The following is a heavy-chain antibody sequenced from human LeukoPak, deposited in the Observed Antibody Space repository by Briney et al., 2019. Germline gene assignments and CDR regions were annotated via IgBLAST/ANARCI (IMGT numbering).Heavy chain of an antibody. D-gene: IGHD2-15*01. V-gene: IGHV4-30-4*01. Sequence: SETLSLTCTVSGGSISSGDYYWSWIRQPPGKGLEWIGYIYYSGSTYYNPSLKSRVTISVDTSKNQFSLKLSSVTAADTAVYYCARDRLTYCSGGSCYPAARLDPWGLGTLVTVSS. CDR1: GGSISSGDYY. J-gene: IGHJ5*02. CDR2: IYYSGST. CDR3: ARDRLTYCSGGSCYPAARLDP.